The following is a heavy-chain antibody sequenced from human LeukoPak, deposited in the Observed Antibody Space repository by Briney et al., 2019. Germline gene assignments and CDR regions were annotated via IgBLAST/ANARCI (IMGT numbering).Heavy chain of an antibody. Sequence: SETLSLTCAVYGGSFSGYYWSWIRQPPGKGLEWIGEINHSGSTNYNPSLKSRVTISVDTSKNQFSLKLSSVTAADTAVYYCARGSAAARFDYWGQGTLVTVSS. CDR1: GGSFSGYY. D-gene: IGHD6-13*01. V-gene: IGHV4-34*01. J-gene: IGHJ4*02. CDR3: ARGSAAARFDY. CDR2: INHSGST.